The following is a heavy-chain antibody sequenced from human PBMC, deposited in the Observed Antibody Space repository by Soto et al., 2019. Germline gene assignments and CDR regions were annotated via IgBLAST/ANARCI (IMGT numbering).Heavy chain of an antibody. CDR3: ARDPGFYDRSEGFDS. CDR2: ISDRRDTT. CDR1: GFAFKNYA. D-gene: IGHD3-22*01. J-gene: IGHJ4*02. V-gene: IGHV3-23*01. Sequence: EVQLLESGGDLVQPGGSLRLSCAASGFAFKNYAMTWVRQAPGKGLEWVSTISDRRDTTYYADSVKGRFTISRDNSKNTLYLQMTSLRVDDTAIFYCARDPGFYDRSEGFDSWGLGTLVTVSS.